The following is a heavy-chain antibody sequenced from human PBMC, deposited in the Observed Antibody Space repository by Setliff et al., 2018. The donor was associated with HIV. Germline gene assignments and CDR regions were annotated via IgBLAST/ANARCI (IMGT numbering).Heavy chain of an antibody. J-gene: IGHJ5*02. CDR2: ISGSGGST. CDR3: AKDYTTTFWEYNWFDL. D-gene: IGHD3-3*01. Sequence: GGSLRLSCAASGFTFSSYASGWVRQAPGKGLEWVSAISGSGGSTYYADSVKGRFTVSRDNSKDTLTLQMNDLRAEDTGLYYCAKDYTTTFWEYNWFDLWGQGTQVTVSS. V-gene: IGHV3-23*01. CDR1: GFTFSSYA.